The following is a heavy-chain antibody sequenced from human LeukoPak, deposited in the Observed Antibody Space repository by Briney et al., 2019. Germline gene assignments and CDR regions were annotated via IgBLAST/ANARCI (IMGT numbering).Heavy chain of an antibody. D-gene: IGHD1-26*01. V-gene: IGHV1-18*01. CDR2: ISAYNGNT. Sequence: GASVKVSCKASGYTFTSYGISWVRQAPGQGLEWMGWISAYNGNTNFTQKLQDRVTMTTDTSTSTAYMELRSLRSDDTAVYYCARAPSGAIGPWYFDYWGQGTLVTVSS. J-gene: IGHJ4*02. CDR3: ARAPSGAIGPWYFDY. CDR1: GYTFTSYG.